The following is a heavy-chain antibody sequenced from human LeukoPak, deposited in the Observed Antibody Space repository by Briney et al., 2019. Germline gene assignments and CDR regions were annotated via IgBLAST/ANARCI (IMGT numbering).Heavy chain of an antibody. J-gene: IGHJ4*02. CDR3: AKDWRHSGYDGYYFDY. Sequence: GGSLRLSCAASGFTFSSYSMNWVRQAPGKGLEWVSSISSSSSYIYYADSVKGRFTISRDNSKNTLYLQMNSLRAEDTAVYYCAKDWRHSGYDGYYFDYWGQGTLVTVSS. CDR1: GFTFSSYS. CDR2: ISSSSSYI. V-gene: IGHV3-21*01. D-gene: IGHD5-12*01.